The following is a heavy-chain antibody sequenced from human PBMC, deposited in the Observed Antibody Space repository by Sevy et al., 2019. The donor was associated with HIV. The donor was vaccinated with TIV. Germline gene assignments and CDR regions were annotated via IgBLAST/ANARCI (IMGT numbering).Heavy chain of an antibody. CDR1: GFTFSSYA. CDR3: AKEYTYYYDTLDAFDI. D-gene: IGHD3-22*01. Sequence: GGSLRLSCAASGFTFSSYAMSWVRQAPGRGLEWVSAISGSGGSTYHADSVKGRFTSSRENPKNTLYLQMNSMRAEDTAVYYCAKEYTYYYDTLDAFDIWGQGTMVTVSS. V-gene: IGHV3-23*01. CDR2: ISGSGGST. J-gene: IGHJ3*02.